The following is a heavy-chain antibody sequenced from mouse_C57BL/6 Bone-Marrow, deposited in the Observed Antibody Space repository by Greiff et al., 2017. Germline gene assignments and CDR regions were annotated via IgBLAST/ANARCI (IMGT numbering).Heavy chain of an antibody. V-gene: IGHV1-80*01. CDR2: IYPGDGDT. CDR1: GYAFSSYW. CDR3: VPNWDEGY. Sequence: VKLMESGAELVKPGASVKISCKASGYAFSSYWMNWVKQRPGKGLEWIGQIYPGDGDTNYNGKFKGKATLTADKSSSTAYMQLSSLTSEDSAVYFCVPNWDEGYWGQGTTLTVSS. D-gene: IGHD4-1*01. J-gene: IGHJ2*01.